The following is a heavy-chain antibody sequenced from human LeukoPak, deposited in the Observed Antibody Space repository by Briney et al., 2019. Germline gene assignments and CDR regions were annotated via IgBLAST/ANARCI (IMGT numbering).Heavy chain of an antibody. Sequence: GASVKVSCKASGYTFTSYGISWVRQAPGQGLEWMGWISAYDGNTNYAQKLQGRVTMTTDTSTSTAYMELRSLRSDDTAVYYCARERVLPSAYWFDPWGQGTLVTVSS. CDR1: GYTFTSYG. V-gene: IGHV1-18*01. CDR3: ARERVLPSAYWFDP. CDR2: ISAYDGNT. J-gene: IGHJ5*02. D-gene: IGHD2/OR15-2a*01.